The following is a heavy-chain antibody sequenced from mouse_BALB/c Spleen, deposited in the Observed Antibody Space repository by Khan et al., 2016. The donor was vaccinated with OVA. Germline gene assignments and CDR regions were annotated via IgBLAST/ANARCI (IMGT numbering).Heavy chain of an antibody. D-gene: IGHD2-1*01. Sequence: QMQLEESGPGLVAPSQCLSITCTVSGFSLTSYGVNWVRQPPGKGLEWLGVIWGDGSTNYHSALKSRLNISKDNSKSQVFLKLISLQTDDTATYYCARFEYYGNFYAMDYWGQGTSVTVSS. CDR2: IWGDGST. V-gene: IGHV2-3*01. CDR3: ARFEYYGNFYAMDY. J-gene: IGHJ4*01. CDR1: GFSLTSYG.